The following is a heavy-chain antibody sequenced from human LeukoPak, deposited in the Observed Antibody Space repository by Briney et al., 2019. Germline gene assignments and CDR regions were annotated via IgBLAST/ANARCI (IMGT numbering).Heavy chain of an antibody. CDR3: AKAPCSGGGCYSGFDY. CDR1: GFTFSNYA. V-gene: IGHV3-23*01. CDR2: ISGSGGST. Sequence: GGSLRLSCAASGFTFSNYAMSWVRQAPGKGLEWVSGISGSGGSTYYADSVKGRFTISRDNSKNTLYVQMNSLRAEDTAVYYCAKAPCSGGGCYSGFDYWGQGTLVTVSS. D-gene: IGHD2-15*01. J-gene: IGHJ4*02.